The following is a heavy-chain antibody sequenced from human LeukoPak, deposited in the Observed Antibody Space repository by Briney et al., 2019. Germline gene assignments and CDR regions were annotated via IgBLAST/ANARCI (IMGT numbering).Heavy chain of an antibody. CDR2: IYSGGST. CDR1: GFTFSSYA. D-gene: IGHD6-19*01. V-gene: IGHV3-53*01. CDR3: ARDMCSDCPDGY. Sequence: PGGSLRLSCAASGFTFSSYAMSWVRQAPGKGLEWVSIIYSGGSTYYADSVKGRFTISRDNSKNTLYLQMNSLRAEDTAVYYCARDMCSDCPDGYWGQGTLVTVSS. J-gene: IGHJ4*02.